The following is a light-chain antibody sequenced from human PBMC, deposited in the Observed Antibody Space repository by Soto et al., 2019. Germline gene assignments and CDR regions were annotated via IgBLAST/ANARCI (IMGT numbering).Light chain of an antibody. CDR2: STS. V-gene: IGKV1-39*01. CDR1: QNIVNF. J-gene: IGKJ5*01. Sequence: DIQMIQSPSSLSASVGDRVTITCRASQNIVNFLIWYQQKPGKAPKFLIYSTSILQSGGPSRFTGSGSGTDFTLTISDLQPEDLATYYCQQNCRIPRTFGQGTRLDIK. CDR3: QQNCRIPRT.